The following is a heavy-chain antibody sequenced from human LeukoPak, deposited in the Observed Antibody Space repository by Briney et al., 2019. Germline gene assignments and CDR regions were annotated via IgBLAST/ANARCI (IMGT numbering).Heavy chain of an antibody. Sequence: GGSLRLSCVASGLTVSSYSMNWVRQAPGKGLEWVSYISSSSSTIYYADSVKGRFTISRDNAKNSLDLQMNSLRDEDTAVYYCAREDYGEYYFDYWGQGTLVTVSS. CDR2: ISSSSSTI. J-gene: IGHJ4*02. V-gene: IGHV3-48*02. D-gene: IGHD3-10*01. CDR1: GLTVSSYS. CDR3: AREDYGEYYFDY.